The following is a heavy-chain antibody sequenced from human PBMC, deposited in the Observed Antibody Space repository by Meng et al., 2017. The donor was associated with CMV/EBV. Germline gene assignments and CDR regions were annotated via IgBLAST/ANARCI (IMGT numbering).Heavy chain of an antibody. D-gene: IGHD1-26*01. CDR1: EFNLRSYA. V-gene: IGHV3-30-3*01. CDR2: ISYDGSNK. CDR3: ARERGATGFDY. J-gene: IGHJ4*02. Sequence: CDATEFNLRSYAMQWVRQTPGKGLEWVAGISYDGSNKYYADSVKGRFTISRDNSKNTRYLQMNSLRAEDTAVYYCARERGATGFDYWGQGTLVTVSS.